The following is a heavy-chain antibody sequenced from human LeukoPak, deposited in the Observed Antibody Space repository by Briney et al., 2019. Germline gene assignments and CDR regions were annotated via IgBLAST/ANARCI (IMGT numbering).Heavy chain of an antibody. V-gene: IGHV4-4*02. CDR2: IYHSGST. D-gene: IGHD3-22*01. J-gene: IGHJ4*02. CDR1: GGSISSSNW. CDR3: AREGYYDSSGYYPDY. Sequence: PSETLSLTCAVSGGSISSSNWWSWVRQPPGKGLEWIGEIYHSGSTNYNPSLKSRVTISVDKSKNQFSLKLSSVTAADTAVYYCAREGYYDSSGYYPDYWGQGTLVTVSS.